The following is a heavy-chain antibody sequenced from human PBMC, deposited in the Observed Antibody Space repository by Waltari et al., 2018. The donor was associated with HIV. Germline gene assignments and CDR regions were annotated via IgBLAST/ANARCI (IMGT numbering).Heavy chain of an antibody. V-gene: IGHV3-66*02. Sequence: EVQLVESGGGLVQPGGSLSLSCAASGFTVSSNYMSWVRQAPGKGLEWVSVIYSGGSTYYADSVKGRFTISRDNSKNTLYLQMNSLRAEDTAVYYCARDRGGSSFQHWGHGTLVTVSS. CDR1: GFTVSSNY. CDR3: ARDRGGSSFQH. D-gene: IGHD1-26*01. CDR2: IYSGGST. J-gene: IGHJ1*01.